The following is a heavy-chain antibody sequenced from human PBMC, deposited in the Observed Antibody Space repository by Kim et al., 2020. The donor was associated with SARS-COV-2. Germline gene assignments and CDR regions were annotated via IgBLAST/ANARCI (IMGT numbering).Heavy chain of an antibody. Sequence: GGSLRPSCAASGFTFSSYSMNWVRQAPGKGLEWVSSISSSSSYIYYADSVKGRFTISRDNAKNSLYLQMNSLRAEDTAVYYCARGYSSSSGYYYMDVWGKGTTVTVSS. D-gene: IGHD6-6*01. J-gene: IGHJ6*03. CDR1: GFTFSSYS. CDR3: ARGYSSSSGYYYMDV. CDR2: ISSSSSYI. V-gene: IGHV3-21*01.